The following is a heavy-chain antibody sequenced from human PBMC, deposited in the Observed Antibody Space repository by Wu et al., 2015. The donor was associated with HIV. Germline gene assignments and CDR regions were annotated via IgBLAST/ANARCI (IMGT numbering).Heavy chain of an antibody. J-gene: IGHJ4*02. Sequence: QVQLVQSGAEVKKSGASVTVSCKASGYTFINSYIHWVRQAPGQGLEWMAIINPSGSSTTYTQNFQGRVTMTSDTSTSTVYMKLSGLRSEDTAIYYCARDGGRGYNYASLDYWGQGTLVTVSS. V-gene: IGHV1-46*01. CDR3: ARDGGRGYNYASLDY. CDR2: INPSGSST. CDR1: GYTFINSY. D-gene: IGHD5-24*01.